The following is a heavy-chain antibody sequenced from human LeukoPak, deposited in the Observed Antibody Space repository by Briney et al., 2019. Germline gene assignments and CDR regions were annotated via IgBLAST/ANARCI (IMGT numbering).Heavy chain of an antibody. J-gene: IGHJ5*02. CDR1: GGSISSSSYY. D-gene: IGHD4-17*01. CDR3: ARDGRTVKDWFDP. Sequence: PSETLSLTCTVSGGSISSSSYYWGWIRQPPGKGLEWIGSIYYSGSTYYNPSLKSRVTISVDTSKNQFSLKLSSVTAADTAVYYCARDGRTVKDWFDPWGQGTLVTVSS. V-gene: IGHV4-39*07. CDR2: IYYSGST.